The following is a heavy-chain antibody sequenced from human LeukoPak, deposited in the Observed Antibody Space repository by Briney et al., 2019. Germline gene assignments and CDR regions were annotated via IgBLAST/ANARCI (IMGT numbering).Heavy chain of an antibody. CDR3: ARGLVVPAAHDAFDI. D-gene: IGHD2-2*01. CDR1: GYTFTSYY. J-gene: IGHJ3*02. CDR2: INPSGGST. Sequence: VASVSVSCKASGYTFTSYYMHGVRQAPGQGREGMGIINPSGGSTSYAQKFQGRVTMTRDTSTSTVYMELSSLRSEDTAVYYCARGLVVPAAHDAFDIWGQGTMVTVSS. V-gene: IGHV1-46*01.